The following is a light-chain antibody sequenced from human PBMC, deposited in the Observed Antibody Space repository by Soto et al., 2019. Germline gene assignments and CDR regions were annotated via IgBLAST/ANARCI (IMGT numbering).Light chain of an antibody. V-gene: IGLV2-18*02. CDR1: ISDFFSYNR. Sequence: SLPTHPPSVSGSPGHSFTISCTGTISDFFSYNRVSWYQRPPGTGPKLMIYEVSNRPSGVPYLFYGSKSGKTASLTISGLQAEDEAEYYCSSYTSDSTYVFATGTKVTGL. J-gene: IGLJ1*01. CDR3: SSYTSDSTYV. CDR2: EVS.